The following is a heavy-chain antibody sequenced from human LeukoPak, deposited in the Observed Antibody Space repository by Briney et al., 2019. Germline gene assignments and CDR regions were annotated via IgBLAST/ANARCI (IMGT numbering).Heavy chain of an antibody. CDR3: AKYRGAGIAAAGNY. V-gene: IGHV3-23*01. J-gene: IGHJ4*02. Sequence: GGSLRLSCAASGFTFSSYWMSWVRQAPGKGLEWVSVISASGDNTYYAESVKGRFTISRDNSNNTLFLQMNSLTAEDTAVYYCAKYRGAGIAAAGNYWGRGTLVTVSS. CDR1: GFTFSSYW. CDR2: ISASGDNT. D-gene: IGHD6-13*01.